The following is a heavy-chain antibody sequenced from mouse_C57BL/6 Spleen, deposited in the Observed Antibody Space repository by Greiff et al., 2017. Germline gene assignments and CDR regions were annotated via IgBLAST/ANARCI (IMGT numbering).Heavy chain of an antibody. D-gene: IGHD2-5*01. CDR3: ARSYNNPYYFDY. CDR1: GYTFTSYW. J-gene: IGHJ2*01. V-gene: IGHV1-69*01. Sequence: QVQLQQPGAELVMPGASVKLSCKASGYTFTSYWMHWVKQRPGQGLEWIGEIDPSDSYTNYNRKFKGKSTLTVDKSSSTAYMQLSSLTSEDSAVYYCARSYNNPYYFDYWGQGTTLTVSS. CDR2: IDPSDSYT.